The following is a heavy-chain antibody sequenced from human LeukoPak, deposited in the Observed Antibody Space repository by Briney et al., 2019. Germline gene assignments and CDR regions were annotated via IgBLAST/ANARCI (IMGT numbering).Heavy chain of an antibody. Sequence: GGSLRLSCAASGFTFSSYAMSWVRQAPGKGLEWVSAISGSGGSTYYADSVKGRFTISRDNSKNTLYLQMNSLRAEDTAVYYCARDGVGSSWYTGVYYYGMDVWGQGTTVTVSS. CDR3: ARDGVGSSWYTGVYYYGMDV. D-gene: IGHD6-13*01. CDR1: GFTFSSYA. V-gene: IGHV3-23*01. CDR2: ISGSGGST. J-gene: IGHJ6*02.